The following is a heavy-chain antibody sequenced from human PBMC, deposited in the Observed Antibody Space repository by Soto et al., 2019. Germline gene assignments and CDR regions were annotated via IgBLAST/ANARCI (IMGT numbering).Heavy chain of an antibody. CDR3: SRVDPGETSPFDH. J-gene: IGHJ4*02. CDR2: MSPHSGNT. V-gene: IGHV1-8*01. CDR1: GYHFTSYD. Sequence: GASVKVSCKASGYHFTSYDINWVRQAAGQGLEWMGWMSPHSGNTGSPQKFQGRVTMTRNSSISTAYMELSGLRSDDTAVYYCSRVDPGETSPFDHWGQGTLVTVSS. D-gene: IGHD3-10*01.